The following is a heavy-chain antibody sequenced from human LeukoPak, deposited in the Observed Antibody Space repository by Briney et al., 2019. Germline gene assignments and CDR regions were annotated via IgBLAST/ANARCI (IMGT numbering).Heavy chain of an antibody. CDR3: LGGSTSDY. CDR2: INTDGSST. Sequence: GGSLRLSCAASGFTFSSYWVHWVRQAPGKGLVWVSRINTDGSSTRYADSVKGRFTISRDNAKNTLYLQMNSLRDEDTAVYYCLGGSTSDYWGQGTLVTVSS. CDR1: GFTFSSYW. D-gene: IGHD2-2*01. J-gene: IGHJ4*02. V-gene: IGHV3-74*01.